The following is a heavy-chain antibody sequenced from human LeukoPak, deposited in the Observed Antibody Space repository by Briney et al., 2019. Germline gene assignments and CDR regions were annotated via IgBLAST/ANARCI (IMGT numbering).Heavy chain of an antibody. V-gene: IGHV1-69*13. CDR3: AGVMAAAGTALDY. D-gene: IGHD6-13*01. CDR2: IIPIFGTA. J-gene: IGHJ4*02. Sequence: SVKVSCKASGGTFSSYAISWVRQAPGQGLEWMGGIIPIFGTANYAQKFQGRVTITADESTSTAYMELSSLRSEDTAVYYCAGVMAAAGTALDYWGQGTLVTVSS. CDR1: GGTFSSYA.